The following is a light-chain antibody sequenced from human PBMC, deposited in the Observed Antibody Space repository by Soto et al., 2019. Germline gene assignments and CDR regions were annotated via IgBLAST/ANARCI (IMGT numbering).Light chain of an antibody. Sequence: DIQMTQSPSTLSASVGDRVTITFRASQSISSWLAWYQQKPGKAPNLLIYDASTLEPGVPSRFSGSGSGTEFTLTISSLQPDDFATYYCQQYHSYRTFGQGTKVDI. CDR1: QSISSW. J-gene: IGKJ1*01. CDR2: DAS. CDR3: QQYHSYRT. V-gene: IGKV1-5*01.